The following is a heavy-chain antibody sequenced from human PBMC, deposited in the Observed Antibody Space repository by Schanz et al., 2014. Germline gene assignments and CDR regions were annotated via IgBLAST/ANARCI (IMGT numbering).Heavy chain of an antibody. CDR1: GFTFSSYA. V-gene: IGHV3-23*01. Sequence: EVQLLESGGGLVQPGGSLRLSCAASGFTFSSYAMSWVRQAPGKGLEWVSALSEGGGGTHYADSVRGRFTISSDNAKNSLYLQMNSLRAEDTAVYYCARPPHDSSGYYPFDYWGQGTLVTVSS. CDR3: ARPPHDSSGYYPFDY. J-gene: IGHJ4*02. CDR2: LSEGGGGT. D-gene: IGHD3-22*01.